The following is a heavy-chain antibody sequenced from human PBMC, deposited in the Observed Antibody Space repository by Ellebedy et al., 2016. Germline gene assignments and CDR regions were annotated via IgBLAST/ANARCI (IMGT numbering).Heavy chain of an antibody. CDR2: ISTSGGQT. J-gene: IGHJ4*02. V-gene: IGHV3-23*01. D-gene: IGHD1-14*01. CDR1: RFTFSSYS. CDR3: ARGNEIPGPEPLDN. Sequence: GESLKISCAASRFTFSSYSMNWVRQAPGKGLEWVSVISTSGGQTHYADSVKGRFTISRDNSKNTLYLQMNSLRAEDTALYYCARGNEIPGPEPLDNWGQGTLVTVSS.